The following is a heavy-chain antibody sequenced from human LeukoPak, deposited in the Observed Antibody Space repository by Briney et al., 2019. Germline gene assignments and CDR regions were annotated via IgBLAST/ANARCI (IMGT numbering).Heavy chain of an antibody. CDR3: ARALRAVAGTIWFDP. J-gene: IGHJ5*02. CDR1: GFTFSSYA. V-gene: IGHV3-30*01. Sequence: GGSLRLSCAASGFTFSSYAMHWVRQAPGKGLEWVAVISYDGSNKYYADSVEGRSTISRDNSKNTLYLQMNSLRAEDTAVYYCARALRAVAGTIWFDPWGQGTLVTVSS. CDR2: ISYDGSNK. D-gene: IGHD6-19*01.